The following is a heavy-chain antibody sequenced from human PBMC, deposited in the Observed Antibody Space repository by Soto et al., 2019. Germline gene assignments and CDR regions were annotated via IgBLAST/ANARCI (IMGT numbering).Heavy chain of an antibody. CDR3: ARDWLSQCFDY. Sequence: HPGGSLRLSCAASGFSFTTYGMHWVRQAPGKGLEWVAPIRYDGRNGYYADSVKGRFTISRDSSTNALYLQMDSLRAEDTAVYYCARDWLSQCFDYWGQGTPVTVSS. CDR1: GFSFTTYG. V-gene: IGHV3-33*01. J-gene: IGHJ4*02. CDR2: IRYDGRNG. D-gene: IGHD4-4*01.